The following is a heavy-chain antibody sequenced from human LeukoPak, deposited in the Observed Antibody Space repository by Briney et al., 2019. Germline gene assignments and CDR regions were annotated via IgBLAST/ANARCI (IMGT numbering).Heavy chain of an antibody. CDR1: GFTFSSYA. CDR3: AKVYGDGYNCIDY. D-gene: IGHD5-24*01. Sequence: PGGSLRLSCAASGFTFSSYAMSWVRQAPGKGLEWVSAISGSGGSTYYADSVKGRFTVSRDNSKNTLYLQMNSLRAEDTAVYYCAKVYGDGYNCIDYWGQGTLVTVSS. V-gene: IGHV3-23*01. J-gene: IGHJ4*02. CDR2: ISGSGGST.